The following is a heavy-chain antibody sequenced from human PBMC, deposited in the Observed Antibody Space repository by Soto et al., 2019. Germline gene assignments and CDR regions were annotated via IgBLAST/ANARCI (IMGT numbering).Heavy chain of an antibody. V-gene: IGHV4-59*01. CDR1: GGSISSYY. CDR3: ARGGGRKIAALYWFDP. Sequence: PSETLSLTCTVSGGSISSYYWSWIRQPPGKGLEWIGYIYYSGSTNYNPSLKSRVTISVDTSKNQFSLKLSSVTAADTAVYYCARGGGRKIAALYWFDPWGQGTLVTVPQ. D-gene: IGHD6-6*01. CDR2: IYYSGST. J-gene: IGHJ5*02.